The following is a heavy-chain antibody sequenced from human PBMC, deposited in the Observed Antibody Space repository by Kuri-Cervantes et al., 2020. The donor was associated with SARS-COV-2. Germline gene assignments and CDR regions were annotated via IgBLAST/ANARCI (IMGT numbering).Heavy chain of an antibody. D-gene: IGHD3-22*01. V-gene: IGHV3-30*02. J-gene: IGHJ4*02. CDR1: GFTVSSYG. CDR3: AKDGRVVVTEYYFDY. Sequence: GGSLRLSCAASGFTVSSYGMHWVRQAPGKGLEWVAFIRYDGSNKYYADSVKGRFTISRDNSKNTLYLQMNSLRAEDTALYYCAKDGRVVVTEYYFDYWGQGTLVTVSS. CDR2: IRYDGSNK.